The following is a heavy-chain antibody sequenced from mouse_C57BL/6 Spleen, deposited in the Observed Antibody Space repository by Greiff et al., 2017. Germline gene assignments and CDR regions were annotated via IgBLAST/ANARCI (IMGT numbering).Heavy chain of an antibody. Sequence: VKLMESGAELVKPGASVKMSCKASGYTFTSYWITWVKQRPGQGLEWIGDIYPGSGSTNYNEKFKSKATLTVDTSSSTAYMQLSSLTSEDSAVYYCAGYYYGSSWYFDVWGTGTTVTVSS. V-gene: IGHV1-55*01. D-gene: IGHD1-1*01. J-gene: IGHJ1*03. CDR2: IYPGSGST. CDR1: GYTFTSYW. CDR3: AGYYYGSSWYFDV.